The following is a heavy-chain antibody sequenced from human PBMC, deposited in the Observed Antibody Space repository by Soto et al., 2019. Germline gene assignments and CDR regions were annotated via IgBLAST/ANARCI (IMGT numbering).Heavy chain of an antibody. V-gene: IGHV6-1*01. J-gene: IGHJ6*02. CDR2: IYYRSKWFH. CDR1: GDSVSSNGAC. Sequence: SQTLSLTRVISGDSVSSNGACWNWIRQSPSRGLQWLGRIYYRSKWFHDYAESVESRMAINPDTSRNQFSLQLNYVTPEDTSVYYCARVHCSAGTCLDGLDFWGQGTTVTVSS. D-gene: IGHD2-15*01. CDR3: ARVHCSAGTCLDGLDF.